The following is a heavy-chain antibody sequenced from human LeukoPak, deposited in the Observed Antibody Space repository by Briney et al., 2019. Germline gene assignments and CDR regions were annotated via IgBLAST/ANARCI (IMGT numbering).Heavy chain of an antibody. Sequence: GGSLRLSCAASGFTFSSYAMSWVRQAPGRGLEWVSGISGSGSGTYYADSVKGRFTLSRDYPRNTLYLQMNSLRAEDTAVYFCAKYSGSYYYPPNWDSWGQGTLVTVSS. CDR2: ISGSGSGT. D-gene: IGHD1-26*01. J-gene: IGHJ4*02. CDR1: GFTFSSYA. CDR3: AKYSGSYYYPPNWDS. V-gene: IGHV3-23*01.